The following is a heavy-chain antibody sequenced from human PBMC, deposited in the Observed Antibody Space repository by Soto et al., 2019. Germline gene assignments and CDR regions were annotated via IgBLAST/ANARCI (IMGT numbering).Heavy chain of an antibody. V-gene: IGHV4-59*01. CDR3: ARGYSTSWYYFDY. D-gene: IGHD6-13*01. CDR1: GGPISTYY. Sequence: SETLSLTCIVSGGPISTYYWSWIRQPPGKGLEWIGYIYYSGTTSYNPSLKSRVTLSVDTSKNQFALKLSSVTAADTAVYFCARGYSTSWYYFDYWGQGTLVTVSS. CDR2: IYYSGTT. J-gene: IGHJ4*02.